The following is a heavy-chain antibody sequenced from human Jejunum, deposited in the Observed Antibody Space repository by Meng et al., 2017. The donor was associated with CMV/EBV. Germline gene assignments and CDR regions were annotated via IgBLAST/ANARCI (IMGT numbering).Heavy chain of an antibody. CDR3: TGGLAADY. Sequence: LSCAASGFTFSNYWINWVRQAPGKGLEWVANIRQDGGDKYFADSVKGRFTISRDNARASLYLQMNSLRVEDTAVYYCTGGLAADYWGQGTRVTVSS. CDR2: IRQDGGDK. V-gene: IGHV3-7*01. CDR1: GFTFSNYW. J-gene: IGHJ4*02. D-gene: IGHD6-19*01.